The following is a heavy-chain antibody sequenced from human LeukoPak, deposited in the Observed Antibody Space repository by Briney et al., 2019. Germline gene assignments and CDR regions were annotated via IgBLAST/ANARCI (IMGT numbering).Heavy chain of an antibody. J-gene: IGHJ2*01. V-gene: IGHV4-61*09. D-gene: IGHD3-16*01. CDR2: IYTTGST. CDR3: ASHLIWGSSWYFDL. Sequence: PSQTLSLTCTVSGGSINSGSYYWNWIRQSAGKGLEWIGHIYTTGSTNCNPSLKSRVTISVDTSKNQFSLKLSSVTAADTAVYYCASHLIWGSSWYFDLWGRGTLVAVSS. CDR1: GGSINSGSYY.